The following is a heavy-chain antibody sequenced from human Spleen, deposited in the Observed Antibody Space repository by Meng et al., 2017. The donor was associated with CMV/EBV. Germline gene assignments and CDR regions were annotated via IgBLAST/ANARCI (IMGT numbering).Heavy chain of an antibody. CDR1: GFTFNSYN. D-gene: IGHD5-12*01. J-gene: IGHJ4*02. Sequence: SGFTFNSYNMKWVRKAPGKGLEWVSSISGSNSHIYYADSVKGRFTISRDNAKNSLHLQMSSLRAEDTAMYYCARGLGDSGSDNYFDYWGQGILVTVSS. V-gene: IGHV3-21*01. CDR3: ARGLGDSGSDNYFDY. CDR2: ISGSNSHI.